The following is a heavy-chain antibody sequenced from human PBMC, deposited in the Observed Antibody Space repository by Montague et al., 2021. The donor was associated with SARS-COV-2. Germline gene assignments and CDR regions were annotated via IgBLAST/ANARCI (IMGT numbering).Heavy chain of an antibody. V-gene: IGHV4-34*01. J-gene: IGHJ4*02. CDR3: ALARGSCYCRL. D-gene: IGHD2-15*01. Sequence: SETLSLTCGVSGGSFIPYAWSWMRLPPGKGLERIGENNSKGITNYTPSLKSRVTISGDTSKSQFSLILKNVTAADTAVYYCALARGSCYCRLWGQGSLVIVSS. CDR1: GGSFIPYA. CDR2: NNSKGIT.